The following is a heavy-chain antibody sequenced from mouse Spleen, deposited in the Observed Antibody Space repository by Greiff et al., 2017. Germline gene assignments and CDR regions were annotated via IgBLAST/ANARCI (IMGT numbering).Heavy chain of an antibody. CDR2: IYPGDGNT. J-gene: IGHJ2*01. CDR1: GYVFSNYW. CDR3: AREDRFGFDS. V-gene: IGHV1-80*01. Sequence: VHLVESGAELVKSGASVKISCKVSGYVFSNYWMNWVKLRPGKGLEWIGQIYPGDGNTNYNGKFKGKATLTADKSSSTAYMQLSSLTSEDSAVYFCAREDRFGFDSWGQGTTLTVSS. D-gene: IGHD3-1*01.